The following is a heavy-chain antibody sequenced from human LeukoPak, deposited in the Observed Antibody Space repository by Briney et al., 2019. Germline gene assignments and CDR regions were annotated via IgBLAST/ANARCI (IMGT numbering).Heavy chain of an antibody. J-gene: IGHJ4*02. V-gene: IGHV1-69*06. CDR1: GGTFSSYA. D-gene: IGHD3-16*01. CDR3: ARHGSMGGYGDY. CDR2: IIPIFGTA. Sequence: ASVKVSCKASGGTFSSYAISWVRQAPGQGLEWMGGIIPIFGTANYAQKFQGRVTITADKSTSTAYMELSRLRSDDTAVYYCARHGSMGGYGDYWGQGTLVTVSS.